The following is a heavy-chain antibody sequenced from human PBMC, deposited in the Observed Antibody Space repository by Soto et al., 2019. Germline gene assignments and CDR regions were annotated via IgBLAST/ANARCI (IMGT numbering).Heavy chain of an antibody. Sequence: QVQLVQSGAELKKPGASVKVSCKASGYTFSNYDMNWVRQATGQGPEWIGWVNPNNGDTGYAQKFQGRVTLTTDISTTTAYMALTSLRSEDTAIYYCARVSREGSAIDFVYWGQGTVITVSS. CDR3: ARVSREGSAIDFVY. J-gene: IGHJ4*02. D-gene: IGHD3-10*01. CDR1: GYTFSNYD. CDR2: VNPNNGDT. V-gene: IGHV1-8*01.